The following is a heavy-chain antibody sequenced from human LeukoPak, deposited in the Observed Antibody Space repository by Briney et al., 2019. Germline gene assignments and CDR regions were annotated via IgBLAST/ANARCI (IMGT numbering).Heavy chain of an antibody. D-gene: IGHD3-22*01. Sequence: ASVKVSCKASGYTLTSYYMHWVRQAPGQGLEWMGWINPNSGGTNYAQKFQGRVTMTRDTSISTAYMELSRLRSDDTAVYYCARDYYDSSGYYYGLLDYWGQGTLVTVSS. CDR3: ARDYYDSSGYYYGLLDY. J-gene: IGHJ4*02. CDR2: INPNSGGT. V-gene: IGHV1-2*02. CDR1: GYTLTSYY.